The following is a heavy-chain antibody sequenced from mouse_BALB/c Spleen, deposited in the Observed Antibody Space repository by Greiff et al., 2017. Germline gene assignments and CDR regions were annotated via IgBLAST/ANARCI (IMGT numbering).Heavy chain of an antibody. J-gene: IGHJ4*01. V-gene: IGHV5-17*02. Sequence: EVKVEESGGGLVQPGGSRKLSCAASGFTFSSFGMHWVRQAPEKGLEWVAYISSGSSTIYYADTVKGRFTISRDNPKNTLFLQMTSLRSEDTAMYYCARRAIYDGYYGAMDYWGQGTSVTVSS. D-gene: IGHD2-3*01. CDR1: GFTFSSFG. CDR2: ISSGSSTI. CDR3: ARRAIYDGYYGAMDY.